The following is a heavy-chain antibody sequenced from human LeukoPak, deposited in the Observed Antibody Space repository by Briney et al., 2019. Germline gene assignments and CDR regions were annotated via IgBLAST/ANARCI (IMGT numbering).Heavy chain of an antibody. D-gene: IGHD2-15*01. CDR2: IWYDGSDK. CDR1: GFTFTSYA. Sequence: GKSLRLSCTASGFTFTSYAIHWVRQAPGKGLEWVAVIWYDGSDKYYADSVKGRFTNSRDISKNTLYLQMNSLRAEDTAVYYCARDSYCSSGSCYYFDFWGQGALVAVSS. V-gene: IGHV3-33*01. J-gene: IGHJ4*02. CDR3: ARDSYCSSGSCYYFDF.